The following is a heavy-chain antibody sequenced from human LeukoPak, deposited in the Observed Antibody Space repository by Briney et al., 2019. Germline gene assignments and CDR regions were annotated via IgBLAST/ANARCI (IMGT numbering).Heavy chain of an antibody. V-gene: IGHV3-30*02. CDR2: IRYDGSNK. CDR3: ASGYSSGPVY. Sequence: GGSLRLSCAASGFTFSDYYMSWIRQAPGKGLEWVAFIRYDGSNKYYADSVKGRFTISRDNSKNTLYLQMNSLRAEDTAVYYCASGYSSGPVYWGQGNLVTVSS. J-gene: IGHJ4*02. CDR1: GFTFSDYY. D-gene: IGHD6-19*01.